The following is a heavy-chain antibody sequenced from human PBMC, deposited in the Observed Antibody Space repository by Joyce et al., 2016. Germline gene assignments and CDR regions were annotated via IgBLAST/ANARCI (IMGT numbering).Heavy chain of an antibody. V-gene: IGHV3-48*02. D-gene: IGHD4-23*01. CDR1: GFHFSSYS. CDR3: ARSRSNSFYYYYYYMDV. Sequence: EVQLVESGGGLVQPGGSLRLSCAASGFHFSSYSMNWVRQAPGKGLEWVSYISSSTSTSTRYYADSVKGRFTMSRDNAKNSLYLQMNSLRDEDTAVYYCARSRSNSFYYYYYYMDVWGKGTTVTVSS. J-gene: IGHJ6*03. CDR2: ISSSTSTSTR.